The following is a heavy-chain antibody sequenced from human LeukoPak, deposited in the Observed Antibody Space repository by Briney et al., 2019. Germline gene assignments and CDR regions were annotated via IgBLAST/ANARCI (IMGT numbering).Heavy chain of an antibody. CDR2: ISAYNGNT. J-gene: IGHJ4*02. CDR1: GYTFTSYG. Sequence: ASVKVSCKASGYTFTSYGISWVRQAPGQGPEWMGWISAYNGNTNYAQKLQDRVTMTTDTSTSTAYMELRSLTSDDTAVYFCARDKYSSGPDYFFEYWGQGTLVTVSS. CDR3: ARDKYSSGPDYFFEY. D-gene: IGHD6-19*01. V-gene: IGHV1-18*01.